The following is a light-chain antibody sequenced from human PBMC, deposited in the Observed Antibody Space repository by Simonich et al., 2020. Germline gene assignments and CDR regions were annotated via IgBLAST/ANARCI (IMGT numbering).Light chain of an antibody. Sequence: DIVMTQSPESLAVSLGERATINCKSSQSVLYSSNNKNYLAWYQQKPGQPPKRLIYWESTRESGVPDRFSGSGSGTYFTLTISSLQAEDVAVYYCQQYYSTPYTFGQGTKLEIK. CDR2: WES. J-gene: IGKJ2*01. CDR3: QQYYSTPYT. V-gene: IGKV4-1*01. CDR1: QSVLYSSNNKNY.